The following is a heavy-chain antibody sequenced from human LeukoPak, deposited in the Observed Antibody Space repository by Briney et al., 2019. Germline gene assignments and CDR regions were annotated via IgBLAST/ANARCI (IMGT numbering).Heavy chain of an antibody. Sequence: SETLSLTCAVYGGSFSGYYWSWIRQPPGKGLEWIGEINHSGSTNYNPSLKSRVTISVDTSKNQFSLKLSSVTAADTAVYYCARARYIVGATFDYWGQGTLVTVSS. CDR1: GGSFSGYY. D-gene: IGHD1-26*01. CDR2: INHSGST. J-gene: IGHJ4*02. CDR3: ARARYIVGATFDY. V-gene: IGHV4-34*01.